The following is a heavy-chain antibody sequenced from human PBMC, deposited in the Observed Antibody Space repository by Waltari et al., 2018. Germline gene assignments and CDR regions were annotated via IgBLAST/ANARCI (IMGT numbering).Heavy chain of an antibody. CDR2: INPNSGGT. J-gene: IGHJ5*02. V-gene: IGHV1-2*06. D-gene: IGHD6-13*01. CDR3: ARDLSSSWYNWFDP. CDR1: GYTFAGYY. Sequence: QVQLVQSGAEVKKPGASVKVSCKAYGYTFAGYYMQWVRPAPGQGLEWMGRINPNSGGTNYAQKFQGRVTMTRDTSISTAYMELSRLRSDDTAVYYCARDLSSSWYNWFDPWGQGTLVTVSS.